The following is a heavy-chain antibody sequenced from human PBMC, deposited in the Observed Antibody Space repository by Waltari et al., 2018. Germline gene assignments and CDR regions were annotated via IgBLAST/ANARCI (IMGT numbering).Heavy chain of an antibody. CDR1: GFPFSTYT. Sequence: EMQLLESGGALVQPGGSLRLSCAASGFPFSTYTMHWVRQAPGKGLEWVAVMTASGLMDYGDSVKGRFIISRDNSKNTLYLEMYRLRVEDTARYYCAKDEGARLAPTFGMDAWGQGTTVIVSS. J-gene: IGHJ6*02. CDR3: AKDEGARLAPTFGMDA. CDR2: MTASGLM. D-gene: IGHD6-6*01. V-gene: IGHV3-23*01.